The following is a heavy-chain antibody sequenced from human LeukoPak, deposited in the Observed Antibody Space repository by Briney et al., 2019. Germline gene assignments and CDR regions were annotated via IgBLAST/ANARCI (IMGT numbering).Heavy chain of an antibody. CDR1: GFTFSSYA. Sequence: PGGSLRLSCAASGFTFSSYATSWVRQAPGKGLEWVSSISGSGGSTYYADSVKGRFTISRDNAKNTLYLQMNSLRAEDTAVYYCANTLTVWFGELPGYFDYWGQGTLVTVSS. D-gene: IGHD3-10*01. CDR3: ANTLTVWFGELPGYFDY. J-gene: IGHJ4*02. CDR2: ISGSGGST. V-gene: IGHV3-23*01.